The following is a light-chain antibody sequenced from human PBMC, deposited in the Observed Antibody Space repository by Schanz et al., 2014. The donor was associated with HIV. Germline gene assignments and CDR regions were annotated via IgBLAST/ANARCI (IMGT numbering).Light chain of an antibody. V-gene: IGLV1-40*01. CDR3: SSYTSSSTCV. CDR2: VNT. J-gene: IGLJ1*01. Sequence: QSVLTQPPSVSGAPGQRVTISCTGSSSNIGAGYDVHWYQQLPGTAPKLLISVNTERPSGVPDRFSASKSSTSASLTITGLQAEDEADYYCSSYTSSSTCVFGTGTKLTVL. CDR1: SSNIGAGYD.